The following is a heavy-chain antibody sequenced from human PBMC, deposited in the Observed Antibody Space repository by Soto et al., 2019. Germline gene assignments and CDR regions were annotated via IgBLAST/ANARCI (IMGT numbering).Heavy chain of an antibody. Sequence: QVQLVQSGAEVRKPGASVRVSCSPSGHPFLDFYVHWVRQAPGKGLEWLGWINPNTGATNYAQKFEGRVTVTRDMSINTAYMELSGLTSDDTAVYYCARIPYYYDTGGTDYFWGPGTLVTVSS. V-gene: IGHV1-2*02. D-gene: IGHD3-22*01. CDR2: INPNTGAT. CDR1: GHPFLDFY. J-gene: IGHJ4*02. CDR3: ARIPYYYDTGGTDYF.